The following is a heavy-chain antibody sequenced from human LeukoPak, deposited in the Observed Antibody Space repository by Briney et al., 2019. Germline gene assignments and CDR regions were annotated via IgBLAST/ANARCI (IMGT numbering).Heavy chain of an antibody. J-gene: IGHJ4*02. D-gene: IGHD2-15*01. CDR1: GFTVSSNY. V-gene: IGHV3-23*01. CDR3: AKNSAGSCYSKYDY. Sequence: GGSLRLSCAASGFTVSSNYMSWVRQAPGKGLEWVSVICGSGGATYYADSVKGRFTISRDNSKNTLDLQMNSLRADDTAVYYCAKNSAGSCYSKYDYWGQGALVTVSS. CDR2: ICGSGGAT.